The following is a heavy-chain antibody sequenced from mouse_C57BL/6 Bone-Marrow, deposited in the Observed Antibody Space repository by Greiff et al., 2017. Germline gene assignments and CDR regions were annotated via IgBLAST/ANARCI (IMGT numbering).Heavy chain of an antibody. CDR3: AREGWLLGAY. V-gene: IGHV1-81*01. J-gene: IGHJ3*01. CDR2: IYPRSGNT. Sequence: VQLQQSGAELARPGASVKLSCKASGYTFTSYGISWVKQSTGQGLEWIGEIYPRSGNTYYNEKFKGQATLTADKSSSTAYLELRSLTSEDSAVYFCAREGWLLGAYWGQGTLVTVSA. CDR1: GYTFTSYG. D-gene: IGHD2-3*01.